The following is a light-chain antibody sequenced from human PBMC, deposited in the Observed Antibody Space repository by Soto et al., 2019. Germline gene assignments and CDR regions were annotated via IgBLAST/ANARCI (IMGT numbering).Light chain of an antibody. V-gene: IGLV2-14*01. J-gene: IGLJ1*01. Sequence: QAVVTQPASVSGSPGQSITISCTGASSDVGGYNYVSWYQQYPGKAPKLMIHDVSHRPSGVSNRFSGSKSGNTASLTISGLQAEDEADYYCSSYTSSSLYVFGTGTKVTVL. CDR2: DVS. CDR1: SSDVGGYNY. CDR3: SSYTSSSLYV.